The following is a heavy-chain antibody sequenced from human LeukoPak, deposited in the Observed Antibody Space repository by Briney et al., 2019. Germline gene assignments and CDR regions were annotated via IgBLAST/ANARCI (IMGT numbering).Heavy chain of an antibody. Sequence: ASVKVSCKASGYTFTGYYMHWVRQAPGQGLEWMGWINPNSGGTNYAQKFQGRVTMTRDTSISTAYMELSSLRSEDTAVYYCAILGYSSGWKTFDYWGQGTLVTVSS. CDR1: GYTFTGYY. V-gene: IGHV1-2*02. CDR3: AILGYSSGWKTFDY. J-gene: IGHJ4*02. CDR2: INPNSGGT. D-gene: IGHD6-19*01.